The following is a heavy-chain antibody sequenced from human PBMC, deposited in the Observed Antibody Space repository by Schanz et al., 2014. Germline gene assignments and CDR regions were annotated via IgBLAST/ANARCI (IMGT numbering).Heavy chain of an antibody. D-gene: IGHD2-21*01. CDR3: ARHGGIAYCPMDD. CDR1: GASISSGGYY. CDR2: ISYSGST. Sequence: QLQLQESGPGLVKPSETLSLTCTVSGASISSGGYYWDWIRLLPGKGLEWIGYISYSGSTSFNPSLKSRLSMAVDTSKNQFSLRLSAVTAADTAVYYCARHGGIAYCPMDDWGQGTTVTVSS. V-gene: IGHV4-31*03. J-gene: IGHJ6*02.